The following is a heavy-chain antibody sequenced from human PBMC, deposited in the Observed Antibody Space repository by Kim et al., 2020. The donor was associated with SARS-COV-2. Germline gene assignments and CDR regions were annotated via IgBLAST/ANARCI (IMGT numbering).Heavy chain of an antibody. V-gene: IGHV1-69*13. J-gene: IGHJ6*02. D-gene: IGHD3-10*01. Sequence: SVKVSCKASGGTFSSYAISWVRQAPGQGLEWMGGIIPIFGTANYAQKFQGRVTITADESTSTAYMELSSLRSEDTAVYYCARGWFGEFAVNYYGMDVWGQGTTVTVSS. CDR2: IIPIFGTA. CDR1: GGTFSSYA. CDR3: ARGWFGEFAVNYYGMDV.